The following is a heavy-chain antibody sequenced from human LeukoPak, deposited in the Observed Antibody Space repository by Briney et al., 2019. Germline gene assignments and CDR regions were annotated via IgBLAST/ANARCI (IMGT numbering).Heavy chain of an antibody. CDR2: IYTSGST. V-gene: IGHV4-4*07. Sequence: SETLSPTCTVSGGAISSYYWSLIRQPAGPGLKCIGRIYTSGSTNYNPSLKSRVTMSVDTSKNQFSLKLSSVTAADTAVYYCARDPMVRGVTDAFDIWGQGTMVTVSS. CDR3: ARDPMVRGVTDAFDI. D-gene: IGHD3-10*01. CDR1: GGAISSYY. J-gene: IGHJ3*02.